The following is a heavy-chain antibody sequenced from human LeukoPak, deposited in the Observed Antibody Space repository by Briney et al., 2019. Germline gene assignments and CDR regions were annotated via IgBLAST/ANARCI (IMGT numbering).Heavy chain of an antibody. CDR1: GGSISSNNYY. V-gene: IGHV4-39*07. CDR2: IYYSGST. J-gene: IGHJ4*02. D-gene: IGHD2-2*01. Sequence: SETLSLTCTVSGGSISSNNYYWGWIRQPPGKGLEWIGSIYYSGSTYYNPSLKSRVTISIDTSKNQFSLKLNSVTAADTAVYYCARVCSSTSCQIDYWGQGTLVTVSS. CDR3: ARVCSSTSCQIDY.